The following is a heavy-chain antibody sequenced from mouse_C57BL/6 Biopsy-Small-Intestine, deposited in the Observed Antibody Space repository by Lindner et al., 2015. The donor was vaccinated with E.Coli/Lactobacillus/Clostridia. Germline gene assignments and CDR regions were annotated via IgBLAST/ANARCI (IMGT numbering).Heavy chain of an antibody. CDR1: GYAFSSSW. V-gene: IGHV1-82*01. J-gene: IGHJ1*03. CDR3: AVYGTGSSYWYFDV. Sequence: VQLQESGPELVKPGASVKISCKASGYAFSSSWMNWVKQRPGKGLEWIGRIYPGDGNTNYNGKFKGKATLTADKSSGTAYMQLSSLTSEDSAVYFCAVYGTGSSYWYFDVWGTGTTVTVSS. D-gene: IGHD1-1*01. CDR2: IYPGDGNT.